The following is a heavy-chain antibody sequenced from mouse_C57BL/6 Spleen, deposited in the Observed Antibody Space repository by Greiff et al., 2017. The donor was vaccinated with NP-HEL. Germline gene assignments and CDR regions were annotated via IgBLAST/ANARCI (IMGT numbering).Heavy chain of an antibody. CDR2: INTSNGGT. V-gene: IGHV1-53*01. J-gene: IGHJ3*01. CDR1: GYTFTSYW. Sequence: QVQLQQPGAELVKPGASVKLSCKASGYTFTSYWMHWVKQRPGQGLEWIGNINTSNGGTNYNEKFKSKATLPVDKSSSTAYMQLSSLTSEDSAVYYCARGGEGAWVAYWGQGTLVTVSA. CDR3: ARGGEGAWVAY.